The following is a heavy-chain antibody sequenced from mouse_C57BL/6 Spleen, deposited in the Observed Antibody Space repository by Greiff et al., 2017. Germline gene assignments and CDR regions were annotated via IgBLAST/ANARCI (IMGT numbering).Heavy chain of an antibody. J-gene: IGHJ2*01. V-gene: IGHV1-55*01. D-gene: IGHD2-1*01. CDR1: GYTFTSYW. Sequence: QVQLQQPGAELVKPGASVKMSCKASGYTFTSYWITWVKQRPGQGLEWIGDIYPGSGSTNYTEKFKSKATLTVDTSSSTSYMQLSSVTSEDSAVYYGARWDYGNLFDYGGQGTTLTVSS. CDR2: IYPGSGST. CDR3: ARWDYGNLFDY.